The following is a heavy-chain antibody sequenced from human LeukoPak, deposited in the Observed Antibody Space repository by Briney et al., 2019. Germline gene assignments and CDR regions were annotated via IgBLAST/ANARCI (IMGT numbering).Heavy chain of an antibody. D-gene: IGHD6-13*01. CDR1: GGSISSYY. CDR3: AREVAAAGSDAFDI. J-gene: IGHJ3*02. CDR2: IYYSGST. V-gene: IGHV4-59*01. Sequence: PSETLSLTCTVSGGSISSYYWSWIRQPPGKGLEWIGYIYYSGSTNYNPSLKSRVTISVDTSKNQFSLKLSSVTAADTAVYYCAREVAAAGSDAFDIWGQGTMVTVSS.